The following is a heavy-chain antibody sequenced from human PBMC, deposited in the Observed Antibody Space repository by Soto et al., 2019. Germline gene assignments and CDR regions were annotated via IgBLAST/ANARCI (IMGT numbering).Heavy chain of an antibody. CDR3: TTEKLRGGDQ. J-gene: IGHJ4*02. D-gene: IGHD3-16*01. CDR1: GFTFTKVC. V-gene: IGHV3-15*07. Sequence: EVQLVESGGGLVKPGGSLRLSCAASGFTFTKVCMNWVRQAPGKGLEWVGRIKSKTEGRTTDYAAPVKGRFTISRDDSENTLYLQMISLKTEDTAVYYCTTEKLRGGDQWGQGTLVTVSS. CDR2: IKSKTEGRTT.